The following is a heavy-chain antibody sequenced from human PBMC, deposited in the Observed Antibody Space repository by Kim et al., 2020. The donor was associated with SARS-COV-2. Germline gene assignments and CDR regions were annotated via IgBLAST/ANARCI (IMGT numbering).Heavy chain of an antibody. CDR3: ASQSPIVVVVAATRGPFDY. D-gene: IGHD2-15*01. CDR2: ISGSGGST. CDR1: GFTFSSYA. Sequence: GGSLRLSCAASGFTFSSYAMSWVRQAPGKGLEWVSAISGSGGSTYYADSVKGRLTISRDNSKNTLYLQMNSLRAEDTAVYYCASQSPIVVVVAATRGPFDYWGQGTLVTVSS. V-gene: IGHV3-23*01. J-gene: IGHJ4*02.